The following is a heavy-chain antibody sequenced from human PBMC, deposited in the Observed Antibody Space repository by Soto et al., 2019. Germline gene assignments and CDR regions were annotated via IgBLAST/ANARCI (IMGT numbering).Heavy chain of an antibody. CDR2: IYYGGST. J-gene: IGHJ4*02. CDR1: GGSISSSRYY. CDR3: ASQTPAISISDH. Sequence: QLQLQESGPGLVKPSETLSLTCTVSGGSISSSRYYWGWIRQPPGKGLEWIGSIYYGGSTYYNPAGKSRVTLSVDTSVNQSSLKPSSLTAADPAVYYAASQTPAISISDHWGQGTLVTVSS. V-gene: IGHV4-39*01. D-gene: IGHD3-3*01.